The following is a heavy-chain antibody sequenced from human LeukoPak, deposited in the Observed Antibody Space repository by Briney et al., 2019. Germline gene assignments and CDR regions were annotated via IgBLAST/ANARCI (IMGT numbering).Heavy chain of an antibody. V-gene: IGHV3-15*01. CDR3: TTDGPPSGWRGGSCDF. Sequence: VGSLRLSCAASGFTFSDAWLTWVRQAPGRGLEWIGHIKGTTDGGTTEYAAPVKGRFTISRDDSMSTLYLQMNSLTTEDTAFYYWTTDGPPSGWRGGSCDFWGQGTLVTVSS. CDR2: IKGTTDGGTT. J-gene: IGHJ4*02. CDR1: GFTFSDAW. D-gene: IGHD6-19*01.